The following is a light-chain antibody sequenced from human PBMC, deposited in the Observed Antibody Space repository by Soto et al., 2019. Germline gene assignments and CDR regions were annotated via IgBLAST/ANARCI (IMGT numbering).Light chain of an antibody. CDR2: DVS. CDR1: SSDIGAYNY. J-gene: IGLJ7*01. V-gene: IGLV2-14*03. Sequence: QSVLTQPASVSGSPGQSITISCTGTSSDIGAYNYVSWYQQHPGKAPKLMIYDVSIRPSGVSSRFSGSKSGNTASLTISGLQAEDEADYYCNSYTSSNSLEVFGGGTQLTVL. CDR3: NSYTSSNSLEV.